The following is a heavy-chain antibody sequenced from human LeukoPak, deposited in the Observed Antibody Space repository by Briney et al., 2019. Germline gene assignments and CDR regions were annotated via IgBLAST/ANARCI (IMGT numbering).Heavy chain of an antibody. Sequence: GGSLSLSCAASGFTFTSYAMTWVRQAPGRGVEWVSAISDSGGRTYSPDSVKGRLTLSRDHSKSNLYLQINSPRAEDTALYYCARTLVGATSGPDCYLVSWGQGTLVTV. CDR2: ISDSGGRT. V-gene: IGHV3-23*01. D-gene: IGHD1-26*01. CDR3: ARTLVGATSGPDCYLVS. CDR1: GFTFTSYA. J-gene: IGHJ4*02.